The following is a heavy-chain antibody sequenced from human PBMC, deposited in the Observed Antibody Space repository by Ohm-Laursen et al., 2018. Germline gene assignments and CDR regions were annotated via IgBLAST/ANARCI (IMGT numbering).Heavy chain of an antibody. D-gene: IGHD2-8*01. CDR3: AKDGMRQSYYGMDV. CDR2: ISGSGGST. J-gene: IGHJ6*02. CDR1: GFTFSSYA. V-gene: IGHV3-23*01. Sequence: GSLRLSCAASGFTFSSYAMSWVRQAPGKGLEWVSAISGSGGSTYYADSVKGRFTISRDNSKNTLYLQMNSLRAEDTAVCYCAKDGMRQSYYGMDVWGQGTTVTVSS.